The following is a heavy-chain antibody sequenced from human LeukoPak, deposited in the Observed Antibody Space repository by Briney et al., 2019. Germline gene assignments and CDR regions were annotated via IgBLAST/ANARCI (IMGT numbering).Heavy chain of an antibody. CDR3: ARAAVGHTAMVLGVAFDI. CDR1: GFTFNKYT. CDR2: ISYDGSNK. Sequence: GGSLRLSCAASGFTFNKYTMNWVRQAPGKGLEWVAVISYDGSNKYYADSVKGRFTISRDNSKNTLYLQMNSLRAEDTAVYYCARAAVGHTAMVLGVAFDIWGQGTMVTVSS. J-gene: IGHJ3*02. V-gene: IGHV3-30*04. D-gene: IGHD5-18*01.